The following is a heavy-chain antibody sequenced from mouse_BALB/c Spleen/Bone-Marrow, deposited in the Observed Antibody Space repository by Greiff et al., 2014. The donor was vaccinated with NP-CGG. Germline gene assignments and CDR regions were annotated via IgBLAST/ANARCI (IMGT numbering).Heavy chain of an antibody. CDR1: XXTXXXXX. D-gene: IGHD3-3*01. V-gene: IGHV5-17*02. J-gene: IGHJ4*01. CDR3: TRSGTLGSMDY. Sequence: LVQPGGSRKLSCAASXXTXXXXXXHXXXXXXXXXXXXVAYISSGSSTIYYAYTMKCRFTISRDNPKNTLFLQXASLRSEDTAMYYCTRSGTLGSMDYWGQGTSVTVSS. CDR2: ISSGSSTI.